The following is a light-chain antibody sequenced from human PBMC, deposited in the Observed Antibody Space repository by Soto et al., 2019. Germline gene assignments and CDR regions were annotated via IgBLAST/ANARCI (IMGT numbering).Light chain of an antibody. Sequence: EIVLTQSPGTLSLSPRERATLSCRASQSVTSSYFACYQQKPGQAPRLLMYVTSSRAAGIPDRFSGSASGTDFTLTITRMEPEVVVVYYCHHYGDSSMTFGEGTQLEIK. J-gene: IGKJ5*01. V-gene: IGKV3-20*01. CDR2: VTS. CDR1: QSVTSSY. CDR3: HHYGDSSMT.